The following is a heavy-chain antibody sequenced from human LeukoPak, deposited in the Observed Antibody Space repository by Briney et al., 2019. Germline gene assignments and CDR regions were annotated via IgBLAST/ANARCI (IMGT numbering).Heavy chain of an antibody. CDR2: IYPRDGST. Sequence: ASVKVSCKASGYTFTSNYIHWVRQAPGQGLEWMGMIYPRDGSTSYAQKFQGRVTVTRDTSTSTVHVELSGLRSEDTAVYYCARDQEGFDYWGQGTLVTVSS. CDR3: ARDQEGFDY. J-gene: IGHJ4*02. CDR1: GYTFTSNY. V-gene: IGHV1-46*01.